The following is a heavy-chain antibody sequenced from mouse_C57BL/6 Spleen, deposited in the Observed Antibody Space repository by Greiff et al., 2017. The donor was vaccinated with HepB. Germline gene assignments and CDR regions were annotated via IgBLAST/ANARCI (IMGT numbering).Heavy chain of an antibody. J-gene: IGHJ4*01. CDR2: ISDGGSYT. CDR3: ARLRLLAMDY. Sequence: EVHLVESGGGLVKPGGSLKLSCAASGFTFSSYAMSWVRQTPEKRLEWVATISDGGSYTYYPDNVKGRFTISRDNAKNNLYLQMSHLKSEDTAMYYCARLRLLAMDYWGQGTSVTVSS. V-gene: IGHV5-4*01. CDR1: GFTFSSYA. D-gene: IGHD3-2*02.